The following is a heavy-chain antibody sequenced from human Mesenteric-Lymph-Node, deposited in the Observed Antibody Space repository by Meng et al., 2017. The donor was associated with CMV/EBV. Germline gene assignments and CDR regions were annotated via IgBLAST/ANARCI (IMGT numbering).Heavy chain of an antibody. CDR3: ARPFPSWQSPRLDPFGA. CDR1: GGSISSFYY. J-gene: IGHJ5*02. D-gene: IGHD6-19*01. V-gene: IGHV4-39*01. CDR2: VHYTGST. Sequence: LQVRASGPGQVKSSEPLSLTCTVSGGSISSFYYWGCIRHPPGRGLEWFGSVHYTGSTYYSPSRKSRVTVSVDTSKNQFSLRLTSVTAADTAVYYCARPFPSWQSPRLDPFGAWGQGTLVTVSS.